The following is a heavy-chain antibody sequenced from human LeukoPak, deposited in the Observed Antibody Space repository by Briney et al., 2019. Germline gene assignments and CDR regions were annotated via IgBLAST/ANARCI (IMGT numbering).Heavy chain of an antibody. J-gene: IGHJ4*02. V-gene: IGHV3-43*01. CDR3: XXXISSGYXYGAFXY. CDR1: GFTFDDYT. Sequence: GGSLRLSCAASGFTFDDYTMHWVRQAPGKGLEWVSLISWDGGSTYYADSVKGRFTISRDNSKNSLYLQMNSLRTEDTALYYCXXXISSGYXYGAFXYWGQGTLVTVSS. CDR2: ISWDGGST. D-gene: IGHD5-12*01.